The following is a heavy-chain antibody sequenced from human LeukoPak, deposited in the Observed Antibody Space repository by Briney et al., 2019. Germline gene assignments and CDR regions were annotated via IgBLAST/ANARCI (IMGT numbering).Heavy chain of an antibody. CDR3: TSYDSSGYYIDY. CDR2: INHSGST. J-gene: IGHJ4*02. CDR1: GYSISSGYY. D-gene: IGHD3-22*01. Sequence: SETLSLTCTVSGYSISSGYYWGWIRQPPGKGLEWIGEINHSGSTNYNPSLKSRVTISVDTSKNQFSLKLSSVTAADTAVYYCTSYDSSGYYIDYWGQGTLVTVSS. V-gene: IGHV4-38-2*02.